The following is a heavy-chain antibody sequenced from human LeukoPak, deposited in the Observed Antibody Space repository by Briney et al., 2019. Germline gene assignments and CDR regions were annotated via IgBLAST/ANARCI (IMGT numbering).Heavy chain of an antibody. CDR1: GYTFTSYG. Sequence: ASVKVSCKASGYTFTSYGISWVRQAPGQGLEWMGIINPSGGSTSYAQKFQGRVTMTRDTSTSTVYMELSSLRSEDTAVYYCARADTAMARGYFDYWGQGTLVTVSS. D-gene: IGHD5-18*01. V-gene: IGHV1-46*01. CDR3: ARADTAMARGYFDY. J-gene: IGHJ4*02. CDR2: INPSGGST.